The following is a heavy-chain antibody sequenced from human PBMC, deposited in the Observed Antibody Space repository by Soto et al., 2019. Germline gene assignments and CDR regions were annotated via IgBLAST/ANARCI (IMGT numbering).Heavy chain of an antibody. CDR2: IYADGRT. CDR1: GFNVSSNY. J-gene: IGHJ6*02. Sequence: PGVSLRLSCAASGFNVSSNYMSWVRQAPGKGLEWVSYIYADGRTYYADSVKGRFTLSRLSSKNTLYLQMNSLRAEDTALYYCARVDRRGYSGNDPPPFYYYGMDLWGQGTTVTVSS. V-gene: IGHV3-53*04. CDR3: ARVDRRGYSGNDPPPFYYYGMDL. D-gene: IGHD5-12*01.